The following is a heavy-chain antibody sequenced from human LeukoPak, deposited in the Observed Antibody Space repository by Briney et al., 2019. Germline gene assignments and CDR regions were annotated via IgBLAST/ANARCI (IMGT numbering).Heavy chain of an antibody. CDR3: ARYLYSSSCSFDY. Sequence: SETLSLTCTVSGGSISSSSYYWGWIRQPPGKGLEWVGSIYYSGSTYYNPSLKSRVTISVDTSKNQFSLKLSSVTAADTAVYYCARYLYSSSCSFDYWGQGTLVTVSS. D-gene: IGHD6-13*01. CDR1: GGSISSSSYY. CDR2: IYYSGST. V-gene: IGHV4-39*01. J-gene: IGHJ4*02.